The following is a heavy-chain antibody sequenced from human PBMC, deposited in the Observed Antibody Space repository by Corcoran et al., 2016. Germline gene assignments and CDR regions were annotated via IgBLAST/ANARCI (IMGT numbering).Heavy chain of an antibody. D-gene: IGHD3-10*01. Sequence: QVQLQQSGPGLVKPSQTLSLTCAISGDSVSSNSAAWNWVRLSPSRGLEWLGRTYYRSRWYSDYAVAVKGRITIKADTSKNQFSLQVNSVTPEDTAVYYCARGPGRFQHGGQGTLVTVSS. CDR1: GDSVSSNSAA. J-gene: IGHJ1*01. V-gene: IGHV6-1*01. CDR2: TYYRSRWYS. CDR3: ARGPGRFQH.